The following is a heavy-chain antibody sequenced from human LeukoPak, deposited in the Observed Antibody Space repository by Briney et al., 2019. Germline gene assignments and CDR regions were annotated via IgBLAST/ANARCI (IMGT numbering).Heavy chain of an antibody. D-gene: IGHD3-10*01. CDR2: ISDTGGTT. CDR1: GFTFSSYS. CDR3: ARAAMVRGVDYFDY. V-gene: IGHV3-23*01. J-gene: IGHJ4*02. Sequence: GGSLRLSCAASGFTFSSYSMAWVRQAPGMGLEWVSVISDTGGTTYYADSAKGRFTISRDNSKNTLYLQMNSLRAEDTAVYFCARAAMVRGVDYFDYWGQGTLVTVSS.